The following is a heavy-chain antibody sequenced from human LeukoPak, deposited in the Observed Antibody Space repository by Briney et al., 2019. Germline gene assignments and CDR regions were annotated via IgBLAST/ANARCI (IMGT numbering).Heavy chain of an antibody. CDR2: ISSSSSTI. CDR1: GFTFSSYS. Sequence: GGSQRLSCAASGFTFSSYSMNWVRQASGKGLEWVSYISSSSSTIYYADSVKGRFTISRDNAKNSLYLQMNSLRAEDTAVYYCARGAGATTDNYFDYWGQGTLVAVSS. J-gene: IGHJ4*02. D-gene: IGHD1-26*01. CDR3: ARGAGATTDNYFDY. V-gene: IGHV3-48*01.